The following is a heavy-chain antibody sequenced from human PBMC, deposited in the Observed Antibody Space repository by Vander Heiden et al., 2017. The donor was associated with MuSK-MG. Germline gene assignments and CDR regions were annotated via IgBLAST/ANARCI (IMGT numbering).Heavy chain of an antibody. Sequence: EVQPLESGAGLIQPGGSLSLSCAASGFPFSSYAISLVRPAPGKGLEWVSAISSSGGNTYYADTVKGRFTISRDNSKSTLYLQMNSLRADDTAVYYCAKKRTSPNRGWDYWGQGTLVTVSS. CDR2: ISSSGGNT. J-gene: IGHJ4*02. V-gene: IGHV3-23*01. D-gene: IGHD1-1*01. CDR1: GFPFSSYA. CDR3: AKKRTSPNRGWDY.